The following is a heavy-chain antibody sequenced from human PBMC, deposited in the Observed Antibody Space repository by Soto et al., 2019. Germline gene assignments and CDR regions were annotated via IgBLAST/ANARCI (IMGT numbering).Heavy chain of an antibody. CDR2: IYSSGST. V-gene: IGHV4-4*07. J-gene: IGHJ5*02. CDR3: ARGQRFSDWFDP. CDR1: GGTLSGYY. Sequence: TSETLSLTCTVTGGTLSGYYWTWIRQSAGGGLEWIGRIYSSGSTNYNPSLKSRVTISLDTPMSHFSLRLRSVSAADTAVYYCARGQRFSDWFDPWGQGTLVTVSS. D-gene: IGHD3-3*01.